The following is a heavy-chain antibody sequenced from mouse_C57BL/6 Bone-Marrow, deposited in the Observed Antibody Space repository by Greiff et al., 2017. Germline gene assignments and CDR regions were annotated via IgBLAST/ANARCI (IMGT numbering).Heavy chain of an antibody. Sequence: DVKLVESGGGLVQPGGSLKLSCAASGFTFSDYGMAWVRQAPRKGPEWVAFISTLAYSIYYADTVTGRFTISRENAENTLYLEMSSLRSEDTAMLYCARFYSNGRYAMDYWGQGTSVTVSS. CDR1: GFTFSDYG. CDR2: ISTLAYSI. V-gene: IGHV5-15*01. CDR3: ARFYSNGRYAMDY. D-gene: IGHD2-5*01. J-gene: IGHJ4*01.